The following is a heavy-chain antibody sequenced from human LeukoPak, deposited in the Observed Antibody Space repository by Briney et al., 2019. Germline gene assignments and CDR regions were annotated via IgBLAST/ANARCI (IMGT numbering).Heavy chain of an antibody. CDR1: GFTFDDYG. CDR3: ATTLGSGWKFDY. J-gene: IGHJ4*02. CDR2: ISYDGSKK. Sequence: GGSLRLSCAASGFTFDDYGMSWVRQAPGKGLEWVAVISYDGSKKYPDSVKGRFTISRDNSKNTLYLQMNSLRAEDTAVYYCATTLGSGWKFDYWGQGTLVTVSS. D-gene: IGHD6-19*01. V-gene: IGHV3-30*03.